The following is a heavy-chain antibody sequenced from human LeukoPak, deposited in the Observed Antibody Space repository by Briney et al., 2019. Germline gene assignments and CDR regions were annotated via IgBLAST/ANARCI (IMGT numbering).Heavy chain of an antibody. J-gene: IGHJ4*02. CDR3: ARGYSSSWYRFDY. CDR1: GFTFSTYW. V-gene: IGHV3-53*01. Sequence: GGSLRLSCSASGFTFSTYWMSWVRQAPGKGLEWVSVIYSGGSTYYADSVKGRFTISRDNSKNTLYLQMNSLRAEDTAVYYCARGYSSSWYRFDYWGQGTLVTVSS. D-gene: IGHD6-13*01. CDR2: IYSGGST.